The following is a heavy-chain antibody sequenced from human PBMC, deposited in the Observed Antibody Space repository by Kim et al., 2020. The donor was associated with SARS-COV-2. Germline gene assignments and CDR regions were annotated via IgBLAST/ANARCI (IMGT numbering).Heavy chain of an antibody. D-gene: IGHD5-12*01. CDR1: GGSFSGYY. CDR3: ARARLNIVANPRFDP. Sequence: SETLSLTCAVYGGSFSGYYWSWIRQPPGKGLEWIGEINHSGSTNYNPSLKSRVTISVDTSKNQFSLKLSSVTAADTAVYYCARARLNIVANPRFDPWGQGTLVTVSS. J-gene: IGHJ5*02. CDR2: INHSGST. V-gene: IGHV4-34*01.